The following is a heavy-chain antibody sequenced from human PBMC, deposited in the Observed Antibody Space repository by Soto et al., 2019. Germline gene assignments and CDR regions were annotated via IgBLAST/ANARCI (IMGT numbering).Heavy chain of an antibody. J-gene: IGHJ2*01. CDR3: ARDYGGAWYFDL. D-gene: IGHD3-16*01. CDR2: TKYSGST. CDR1: GGSISSGGYC. V-gene: IGHV4-31*03. Sequence: QVQLQESGPGLVKPSQTLSLTCTVSGGSISSGGYCWSWIRQHPGKGLEWIGYTKYSGSTYYNPSIKSRVTISVDTSKNQFSLKLSSVTAADTDVYYCARDYGGAWYFDLWGRGTLVTVSS.